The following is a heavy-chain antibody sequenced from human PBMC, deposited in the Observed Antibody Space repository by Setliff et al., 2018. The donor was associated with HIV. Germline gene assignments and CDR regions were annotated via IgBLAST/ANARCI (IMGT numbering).Heavy chain of an antibody. CDR2: LRPSGNT. D-gene: IGHD6-6*01. V-gene: IGHV4-39*07. CDR3: ARAYGFSSSSHYYYYYMDV. CDR1: GGPFSSSSYY. J-gene: IGHJ6*03. Sequence: SETLSLTCTVSGGPFSSSSYYWGWIRQPPGKGLEWIGSLRPSGNTYYNPSLKSRVTISVDTSKNQFSLNLSSVTAADTAVYYCARAYGFSSSSHYYYYYMDVWGKGTTVTVSS.